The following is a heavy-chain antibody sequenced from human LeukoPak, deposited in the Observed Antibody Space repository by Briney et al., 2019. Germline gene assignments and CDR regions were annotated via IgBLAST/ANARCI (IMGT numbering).Heavy chain of an antibody. D-gene: IGHD2-2*01. V-gene: IGHV3-74*01. CDR1: GFSFSSYW. CDR3: VRWGDHYQSLFDS. J-gene: IGHJ4*02. CDR2: MSGDGSST. Sequence: GGSLRLSCAASGFSFSSYWMHWVRHAPGKGLVRVSRMSGDGSSTSYADSVKGRFSISRDNAKNTLYLQMNSLRAEDTAVYYCVRWGDHYQSLFDSWGQGTLVTVSS.